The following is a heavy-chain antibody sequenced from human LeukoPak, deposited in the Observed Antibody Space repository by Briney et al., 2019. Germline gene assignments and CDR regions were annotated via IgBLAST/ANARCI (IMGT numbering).Heavy chain of an antibody. CDR3: ARRQGGGSWYLQYNWFDP. Sequence: GGSLRLSCAASGFTFSSYSMNWVRQAPGKGLEWVSSISSSSSYIYYADSVKGRFTISRDNAKNSLYLQTNSLRAEDTAVYYCARRQGGGSWYLQYNWFDPWGQGTLVTVSS. CDR2: ISSSSSYI. J-gene: IGHJ5*02. CDR1: GFTFSSYS. D-gene: IGHD6-13*01. V-gene: IGHV3-21*01.